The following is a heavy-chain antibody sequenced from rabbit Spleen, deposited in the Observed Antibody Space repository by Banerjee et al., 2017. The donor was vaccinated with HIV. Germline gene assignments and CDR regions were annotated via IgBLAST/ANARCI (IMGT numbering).Heavy chain of an antibody. CDR3: ARDGAGGSYFNL. J-gene: IGHJ4*01. D-gene: IGHD8-1*01. Sequence: QLVESGGGLVQPGGSLKLSCKASGFDFSSYYMSWVRQAPGKGLEWIGYIDPIFGSTYYATWVNGRFTISSHNAQNTLYLQLNSLTAADTATYFCARDGAGGSYFNLWGPGTLVTVS. CDR1: GFDFSSYY. V-gene: IGHV1S7*01. CDR2: IDPIFGST.